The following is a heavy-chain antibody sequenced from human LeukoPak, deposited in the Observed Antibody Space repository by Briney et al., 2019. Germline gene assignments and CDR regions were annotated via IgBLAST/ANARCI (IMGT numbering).Heavy chain of an antibody. Sequence: GESLKISRKGSGYSFTSYWIGWVRQMPGKGLEWMGIIYPGDSDTRYSPSFQGQVTISADKSISTAYLQWSSLKASDTAMYYCATSQGTSGWAYYFDYWGQGTLVTVSS. V-gene: IGHV5-51*01. CDR3: ATSQGTSGWAYYFDY. CDR2: IYPGDSDT. J-gene: IGHJ4*02. D-gene: IGHD2-2*01. CDR1: GYSFTSYW.